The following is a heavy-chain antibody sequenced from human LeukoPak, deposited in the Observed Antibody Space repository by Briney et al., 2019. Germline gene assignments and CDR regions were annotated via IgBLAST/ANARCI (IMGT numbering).Heavy chain of an antibody. CDR1: GFTFGGYA. J-gene: IGHJ6*03. Sequence: GGSLRLSCTASGFTFGGYAMSWVRQAPGKGLEWVGFIRSKAYGGTTEYAASVKGRFTISRDDSKSIAYLQMNSLRAEDTAVYYRARAPSDGDYLDYYYYYMDVWGKGTTVTVSS. V-gene: IGHV3-49*04. CDR2: IRSKAYGGTT. D-gene: IGHD4-17*01. CDR3: ARAPSDGDYLDYYYYYMDV.